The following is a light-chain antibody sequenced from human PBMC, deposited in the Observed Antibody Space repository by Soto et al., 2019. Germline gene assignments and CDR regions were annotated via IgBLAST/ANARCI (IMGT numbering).Light chain of an antibody. CDR2: KVS. J-gene: IGKJ5*01. Sequence: DAVMTQSPLFLPVTLGQPASISCRSSRSVVYSDGNTYLNWFQQRPGQSPRRLIYKVSNRDSGVPDRFSGRGSGTDFTLKISRVEAEDVGVYYCMQGTHWPPITFGQGTRLEIK. CDR1: RSVVYSDGNTY. V-gene: IGKV2-30*01. CDR3: MQGTHWPPIT.